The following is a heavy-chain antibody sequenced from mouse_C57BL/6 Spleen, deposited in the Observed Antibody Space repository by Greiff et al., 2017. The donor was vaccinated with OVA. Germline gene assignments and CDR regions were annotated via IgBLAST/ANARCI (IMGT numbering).Heavy chain of an antibody. J-gene: IGHJ3*01. V-gene: IGHV10-1*01. Sequence: EVHLVESGGGLVQPKGSLKLSCAASGFSFNTYAMNWVRQAPGKGLEWVARIRSKSNNYATYYADSVKDRFTISRDESESMLYLQMNNLKTEDTSMYYCVRQGDGDAYWGQGTLVTVSA. CDR3: VRQGDGDAY. CDR1: GFSFNTYA. CDR2: IRSKSNNYAT. D-gene: IGHD2-13*01.